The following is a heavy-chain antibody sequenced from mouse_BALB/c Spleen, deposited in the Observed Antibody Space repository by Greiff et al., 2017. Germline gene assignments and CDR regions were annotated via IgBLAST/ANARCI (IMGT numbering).Heavy chain of an antibody. CDR1: GFTFSSYG. J-gene: IGHJ2*01. Sequence: EVKLVESGGGLVQPGGSLKLSCAASGFTFSSYGMSWVRQTPDKRLELVATINSNGGSTYYPDSVKGRFTISRDNAKNTLYLQMSSLKSEDTAMYYCARDRSTFFDYWGQGTTLTVSS. V-gene: IGHV5-6-3*01. D-gene: IGHD2-14*01. CDR2: INSNGGST. CDR3: ARDRSTFFDY.